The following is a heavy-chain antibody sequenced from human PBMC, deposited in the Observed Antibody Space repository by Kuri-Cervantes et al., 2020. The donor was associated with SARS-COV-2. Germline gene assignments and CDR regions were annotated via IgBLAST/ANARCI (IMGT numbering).Heavy chain of an antibody. CDR1: GFTFSSYS. V-gene: IGHV3-21*01. Sequence: GGSLRLSCAASGFTFSSYSMNWVRQAPGKGLEWVSSISSSSSYIYYADSVKGRFTISRDSAKNSLYLQMTSLRAEDTAVYYCVRDGDHWNFDYWGQGTLVTVSS. CDR3: VRDGDHWNFDY. J-gene: IGHJ4*02. D-gene: IGHD1-1*01. CDR2: ISSSSSYI.